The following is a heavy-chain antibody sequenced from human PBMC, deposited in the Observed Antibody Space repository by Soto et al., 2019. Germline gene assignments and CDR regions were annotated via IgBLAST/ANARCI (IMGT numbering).Heavy chain of an antibody. CDR1: GYTFSDYY. CDR3: AKEMAWSAAAGDYYYYGMDV. D-gene: IGHD6-13*01. J-gene: IGHJ6*02. CDR2: ISGSGGNT. Sequence: PGGSLRLSCAASGYTFSDYYMSWVRQAPGKGLEWVSSISGSGGNTYYADSVKGRFTIARDNSKNTLYLQMNSLRAEDTAVYYCAKEMAWSAAAGDYYYYGMDVWGQGSTVTVSS. V-gene: IGHV3-23*01.